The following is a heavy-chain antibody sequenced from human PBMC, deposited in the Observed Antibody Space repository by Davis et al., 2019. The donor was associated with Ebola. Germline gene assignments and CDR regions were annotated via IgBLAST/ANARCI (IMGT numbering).Heavy chain of an antibody. CDR2: IRTKANNYAT. Sequence: GESPKTPCAASGFPFRGSSMHWVRQASGKGLEWVCRIRTKANNYATAYAASVKGRFTISRDDSKNTAYLQMNSLKTEDTAVYYCTPRAFDYWGQGTLVAVSS. CDR3: TPRAFDY. V-gene: IGHV3-73*01. CDR1: GFPFRGSS. J-gene: IGHJ4*02.